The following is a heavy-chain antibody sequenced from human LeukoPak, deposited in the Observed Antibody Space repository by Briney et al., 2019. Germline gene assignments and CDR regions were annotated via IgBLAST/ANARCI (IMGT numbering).Heavy chain of an antibody. CDR3: ARDPEYQLLYYFDY. Sequence: GGSLRLSCAASGFTFSSYAMSWVRQAPGKGLEWVSAISGSGGSTYYADSVKGRFTISRDNSKNTLYLQMNSLRAEDTAVYYCARDPEYQLLYYFDYWGQGTLVTVSS. CDR2: ISGSGGST. V-gene: IGHV3-23*01. CDR1: GFTFSSYA. D-gene: IGHD2-2*01. J-gene: IGHJ4*02.